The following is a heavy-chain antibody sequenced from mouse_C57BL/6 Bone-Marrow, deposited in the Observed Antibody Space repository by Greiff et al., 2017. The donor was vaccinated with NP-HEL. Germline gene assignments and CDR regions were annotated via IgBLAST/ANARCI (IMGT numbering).Heavy chain of an antibody. Sequence: VKLQESGPELVKPGASVKISCKASGYAFSSSWMNWVKQRPGKGLEWIGRIYPANGNTKYAPKFQGKATITADTSSNTAYLQLSSLTSEDTAIYYCARRKDPIYGDYWGQGTTLTVSS. J-gene: IGHJ2*01. CDR2: IYPANGNT. D-gene: IGHD1-1*02. CDR3: ARRKDPIYGDY. CDR1: GYAFSSSW. V-gene: IGHV1-82*01.